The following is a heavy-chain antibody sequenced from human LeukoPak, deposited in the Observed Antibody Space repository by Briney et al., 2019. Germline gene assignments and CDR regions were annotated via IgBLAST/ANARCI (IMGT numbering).Heavy chain of an antibody. Sequence: ASVKVSCEASGYTFTIDGISCVCDGLGQGREWMGWISAYNGNTNYAQKLQSRVTMTTDTSTSTAYMELRSLRSDDTAVYYCARQATWEVSVDYWGQGTLVTVSS. V-gene: IGHV1-18*04. CDR2: ISAYNGNT. J-gene: IGHJ4*02. CDR3: ARQATWEVSVDY. CDR1: GYTFTIDG. D-gene: IGHD5-12*01.